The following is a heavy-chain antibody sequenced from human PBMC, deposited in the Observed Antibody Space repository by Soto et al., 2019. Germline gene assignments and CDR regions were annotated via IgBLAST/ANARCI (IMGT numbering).Heavy chain of an antibody. Sequence: QVQLQQSGAGLLKPSETLSLTCAVYGESFSGYIWTWIRQTPGKGLQWIGQINHSGSANYNPSLKIRVTISVHPSTSQFSLELSSVTAADTAVYYCARGLISGSHYSGGWYYFDSWGQGTQVTVSS. D-gene: IGHD1-26*01. V-gene: IGHV4-34*01. CDR1: GESFSGYI. CDR3: ARGLISGSHYSGGWYYFDS. J-gene: IGHJ4*02. CDR2: INHSGSA.